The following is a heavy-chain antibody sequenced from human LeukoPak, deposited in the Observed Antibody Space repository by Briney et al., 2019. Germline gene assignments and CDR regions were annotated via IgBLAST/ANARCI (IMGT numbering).Heavy chain of an antibody. D-gene: IGHD3-22*01. Sequence: PGGSLRLSCAASGFTFSSYAMSWVRQAPGKGLEWLANIKQDGSEKYYVDSVKGRFTISRDNVENSLDLQMNSLRVEDTAVYYCTRGPRGYDSSGAPWGQGTLVTVSS. CDR1: GFTFSSYA. CDR3: TRGPRGYDSSGAP. J-gene: IGHJ5*02. CDR2: IKQDGSEK. V-gene: IGHV3-7*01.